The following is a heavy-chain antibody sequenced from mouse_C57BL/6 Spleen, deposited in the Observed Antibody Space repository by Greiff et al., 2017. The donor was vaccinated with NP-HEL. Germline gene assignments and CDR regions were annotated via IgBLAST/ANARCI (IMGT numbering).Heavy chain of an antibody. CDR1: GYTFTSYW. Sequence: QVPLQQPGAELVLPGASVKLSCKASGYTFTSYWMHWVKQRPGQGLEWIGEIDPSDSYTNYNQKFKGKSTLTVDKASSTAYMQLSSLTSEDAAVYYCARRGVALDYWGQGTTLTVSS. CDR2: IDPSDSYT. D-gene: IGHD1-1*02. CDR3: ARRGVALDY. V-gene: IGHV1-69*01. J-gene: IGHJ2*01.